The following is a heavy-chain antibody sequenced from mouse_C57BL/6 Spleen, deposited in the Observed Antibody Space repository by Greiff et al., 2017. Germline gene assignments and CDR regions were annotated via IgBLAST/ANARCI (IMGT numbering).Heavy chain of an antibody. D-gene: IGHD2-10*01. CDR2: IDPSDSET. Sequence: QVQLKQPGAELVRPGSSVKLSCKASGYTFTSYWMHWVKQRPIQGLEWIGNIDPSDSETHYNQKFKDKATLTVDKSSSTAYMQLSSLTSEDSAVYYCARESYFGDYWGQGTSVTVSS. V-gene: IGHV1-52*01. J-gene: IGHJ4*01. CDR1: GYTFTSYW. CDR3: ARESYFGDY.